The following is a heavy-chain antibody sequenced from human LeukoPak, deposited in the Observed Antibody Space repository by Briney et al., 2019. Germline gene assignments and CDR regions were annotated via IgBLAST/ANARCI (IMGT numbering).Heavy chain of an antibody. D-gene: IGHD5-12*01. CDR2: IYPDDSDT. CDR1: GYNFTNYW. J-gene: IGHJ3*02. Sequence: GESLKISCKGSGYNFTNYWIGWVRQMPGKGLEWMGIIYPDDSDTTYSPSFQGQVTISADKSISTAYLQWSSLKASDTAMYYCARPRYNGYAYAFDIWGQGTMVTVSS. CDR3: ARPRYNGYAYAFDI. V-gene: IGHV5-51*01.